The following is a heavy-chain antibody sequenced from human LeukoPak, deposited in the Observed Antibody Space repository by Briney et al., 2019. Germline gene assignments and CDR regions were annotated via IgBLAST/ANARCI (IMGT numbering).Heavy chain of an antibody. J-gene: IGHJ4*02. CDR3: ARQEAPDYCDSSGFIDY. Sequence: GESLKISCKGSGYSFTSYWIGWVRQMPGKGLEWMGIIYPGDSDTRYSPSFQGQVTISADKSITTAYLLWSSLKASDTAMYYCARQEAPDYCDSSGFIDYWGQGTLVTVSS. CDR1: GYSFTSYW. D-gene: IGHD3-22*01. V-gene: IGHV5-51*01. CDR2: IYPGDSDT.